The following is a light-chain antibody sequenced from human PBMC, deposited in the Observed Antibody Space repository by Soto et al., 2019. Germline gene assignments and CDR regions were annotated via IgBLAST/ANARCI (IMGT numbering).Light chain of an antibody. Sequence: IVMTQSPATLFVSSGERATLSCRAGQGVTANFAWYQQKSGQSPLLLVSYVSIRATVVPARFIATGSETYFPLSISVMKSEYSAVYFCQQYNNRPFSFGQGTRL. CDR1: QGVTAN. CDR3: QQYNNRPFS. J-gene: IGKJ5*01. V-gene: IGKV3D-15*03. CDR2: YVS.